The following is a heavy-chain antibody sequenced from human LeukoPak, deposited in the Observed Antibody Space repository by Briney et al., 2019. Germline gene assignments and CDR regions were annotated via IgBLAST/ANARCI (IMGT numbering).Heavy chain of an antibody. CDR1: GGSISSSSYY. CDR2: IYYSGST. D-gene: IGHD3-9*01. V-gene: IGHV4-39*07. J-gene: IGHJ4*02. CDR3: ARDQVWLLYRVSRPIDY. Sequence: SETLSLTCTVSGGSISSSSYYWGWIRQPPGKGQEWIGSIYYSGSTYYNPSLKSRVTISVDTSKNQLSLKLSSVTAADTAVYYCARDQVWLLYRVSRPIDYWGQGTLVTVSS.